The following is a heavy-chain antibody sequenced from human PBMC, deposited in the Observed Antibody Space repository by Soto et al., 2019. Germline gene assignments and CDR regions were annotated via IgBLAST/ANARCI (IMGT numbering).Heavy chain of an antibody. CDR3: ASGIAVAGNLDY. V-gene: IGHV1-18*01. J-gene: IGHJ4*02. CDR1: GYTFTXYG. D-gene: IGHD6-19*01. Sequence: ASVKVSCKASGYTFTXYGISWVRQAPGQGLEWMGWISAYNGNTNYAQKLQGRVTMTTDTSTSTAYMELRSLRSDDTAVYYCASGIAVAGNLDYWGQGTLVTVSP. CDR2: ISAYNGNT.